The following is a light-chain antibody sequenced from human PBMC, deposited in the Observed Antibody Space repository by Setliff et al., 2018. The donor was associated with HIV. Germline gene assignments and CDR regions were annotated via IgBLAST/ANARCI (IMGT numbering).Light chain of an antibody. CDR3: CSYAGSYTVL. J-gene: IGLJ2*01. CDR1: SSDVGGYNY. Sequence: QSALTQPRSVSGSPGQSVTMSCTGTSSDVGGYNYVSWYQQHPGKAPKLMIYDVSKRPSGVPDRFSGSKSDNTAFLTISGLQGEDEADYYCCSYAGSYTVLFGGGTKVTVL. CDR2: DVS. V-gene: IGLV2-11*01.